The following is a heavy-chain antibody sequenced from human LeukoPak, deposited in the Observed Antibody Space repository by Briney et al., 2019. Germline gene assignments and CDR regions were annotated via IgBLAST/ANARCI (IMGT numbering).Heavy chain of an antibody. D-gene: IGHD1-26*01. CDR2: ISRGSTTI. Sequence: PGGSLRLSCVASEFTFSDYSMNWVRQVPGKGLEWLSYISRGSTTIYYADSVKGRFTISRDNAKNSLYLQMNSLRDEDTGVYYCARHSSGSSVGYFDYWGQGTLVTVSS. CDR3: ARHSSGSSVGYFDY. CDR1: EFTFSDYS. J-gene: IGHJ4*02. V-gene: IGHV3-48*02.